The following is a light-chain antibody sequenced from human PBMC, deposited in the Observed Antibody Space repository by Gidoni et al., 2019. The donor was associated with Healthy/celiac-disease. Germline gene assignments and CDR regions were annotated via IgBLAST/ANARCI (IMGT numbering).Light chain of an antibody. J-gene: IGKJ4*01. CDR3: QQYYSTPLT. V-gene: IGKV4-1*01. CDR2: WAS. CDR1: QRVLYSSNNKNY. Sequence: IVMTQYPDSLAVSLGERATINCKSSQRVLYSSNNKNYLAWYQQKPGQPPKLLIYWASTRESGVPDRFSGSGSGTDFTLTISSLQAEDVAVYYCQQYYSTPLTFGGGTKVEIK.